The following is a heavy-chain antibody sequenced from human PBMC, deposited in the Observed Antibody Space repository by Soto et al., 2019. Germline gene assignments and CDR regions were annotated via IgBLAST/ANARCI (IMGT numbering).Heavy chain of an antibody. Sequence: PGGSLRLSCAASGFIFSGSAMHWVRQASGKGLEWVGHIGNKPNNYATAYAASVKGRFTISRDDSKDTAYLQMNSLKTEDTALYYCVSPYCSGTDCYAFDFWGQGTLVTVSS. V-gene: IGHV3-73*01. D-gene: IGHD2-2*01. CDR2: IGNKPNNYAT. CDR1: GFIFSGSA. J-gene: IGHJ4*02. CDR3: VSPYCSGTDCYAFDF.